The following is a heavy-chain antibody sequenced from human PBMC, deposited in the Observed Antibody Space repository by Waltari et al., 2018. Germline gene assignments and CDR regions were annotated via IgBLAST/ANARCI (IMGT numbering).Heavy chain of an antibody. CDR2: IYYTGPT. CDR1: GASLDNTTHY. J-gene: IGHJ4*02. Sequence: QLQLQESGPQLVKPSETLSLTCTVSGASLDNTTHYWGWVRQPPGKGLEWIGSIYYTGPTYYKPSLKSRMTISADTSKTQFSLRLSSVTAADTAVYYCARHINFWSGYYFDSWGQGTLVTVSS. V-gene: IGHV4-39*01. CDR3: ARHINFWSGYYFDS. D-gene: IGHD3-3*01.